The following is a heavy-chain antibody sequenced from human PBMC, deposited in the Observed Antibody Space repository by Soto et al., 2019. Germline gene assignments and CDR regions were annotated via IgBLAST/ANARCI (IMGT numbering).Heavy chain of an antibody. Sequence: EVQLVESGGGLVKPGGSLRLSCAASGFIFSNAWMTWVRQAPGKGLEWVGRIKNKADGGTTDFAAPVKGRFFISRDASKNTLYLQMTSLKAEDTAVYFCTTGWSSKDYWGQGTLVTVSS. V-gene: IGHV3-15*01. CDR3: TTGWSSKDY. CDR2: IKNKADGGTT. D-gene: IGHD2-2*01. J-gene: IGHJ4*02. CDR1: GFIFSNAW.